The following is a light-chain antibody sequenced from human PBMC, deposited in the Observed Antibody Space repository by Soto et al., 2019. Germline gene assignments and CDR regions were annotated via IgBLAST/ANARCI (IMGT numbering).Light chain of an antibody. Sequence: DIQMTQSPSSLSASVGDRVTITCRASQGISTYLAWYQQKPGKVPKLLIYAASTLQSGVPSRFSGSGSGTEFTRTISSLQPEEVATYDCQKYNSAPRTFGQGTKVEIK. CDR2: AAS. V-gene: IGKV1-27*01. CDR1: QGISTY. J-gene: IGKJ1*01. CDR3: QKYNSAPRT.